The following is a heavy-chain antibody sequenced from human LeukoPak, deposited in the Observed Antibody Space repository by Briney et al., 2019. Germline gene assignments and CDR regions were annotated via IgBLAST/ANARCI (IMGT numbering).Heavy chain of an antibody. Sequence: SQTLSLTCTASGGSISSGSYYWSWIRQPAGKGLEWIGRIYTSGSTNYNPSLKSRVTISVDTSKNQFSLKLSSVTAADTAVYYCARDSGGYSNCCFDYWGQGTLVTVSS. D-gene: IGHD4-11*01. V-gene: IGHV4-61*02. CDR3: ARDSGGYSNCCFDY. CDR1: GGSISSGSYY. CDR2: IYTSGST. J-gene: IGHJ4*02.